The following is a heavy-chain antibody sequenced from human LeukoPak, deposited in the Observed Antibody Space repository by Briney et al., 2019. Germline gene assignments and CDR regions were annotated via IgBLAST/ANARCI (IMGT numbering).Heavy chain of an antibody. CDR1: GYTLTELS. CDR2: FDPEDGET. CDR3: RTVSGDGGNYFDY. V-gene: IGHV1-24*01. J-gene: IGHJ4*02. Sequence: ASVKVSCKVSGYTLTELSMHWVRQAPGKGLEWIGGFDPEDGETIYAQKFQGRVTMTEDTSTDTAYMELSSLRSEDTAVYYCRTVSGDGGNYFDYWGQGTLVTVSS. D-gene: IGHD2-21*02.